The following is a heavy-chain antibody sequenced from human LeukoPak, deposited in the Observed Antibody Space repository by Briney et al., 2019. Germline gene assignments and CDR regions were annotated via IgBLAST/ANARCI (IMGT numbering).Heavy chain of an antibody. D-gene: IGHD4-17*01. Sequence: PGGSLRLSCAASGFTFSSYAMSWVRQAPGKGLEWVAVISFDGSNKYYADSVKGRFTISRDNSKNTLYLQMNSLRAEDTAVYYCARDFYGDYALFDYWGQGTLVTVSS. CDR2: ISFDGSNK. J-gene: IGHJ4*02. V-gene: IGHV3-30-3*01. CDR1: GFTFSSYA. CDR3: ARDFYGDYALFDY.